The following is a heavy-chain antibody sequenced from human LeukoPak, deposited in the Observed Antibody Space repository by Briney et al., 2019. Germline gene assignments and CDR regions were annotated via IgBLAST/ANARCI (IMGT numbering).Heavy chain of an antibody. CDR1: GYTFTGYY. CDR2: INPDSGGT. V-gene: IGHV1-2*02. J-gene: IGHJ4*02. Sequence: GASVKVSCKASGYTFTGYYIHWVRQAPGQGLEWMGWINPDSGGTNYAQKFQGRVTMTTDTSTSTAYMELRSLRSDDTAVYYCARDRVSEQQLANFDYWGQGTLVTVSS. CDR3: ARDRVSEQQLANFDY. D-gene: IGHD6-13*01.